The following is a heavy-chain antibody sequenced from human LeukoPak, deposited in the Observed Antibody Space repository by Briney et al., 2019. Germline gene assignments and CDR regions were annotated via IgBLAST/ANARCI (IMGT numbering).Heavy chain of an antibody. CDR2: ISSSSSYI. J-gene: IGHJ4*02. D-gene: IGHD1-1*01. Sequence: GGSLRLSCAASGFTFSSYSMNWVRQAPGKGLEWVSSISSSSSYIYYADSAKGRFTISRDNAKNSLYLQMNSLRAEDTAVYYCARAYNWNDPSPFDYWGQGTLVTVSS. CDR1: GFTFSSYS. V-gene: IGHV3-21*01. CDR3: ARAYNWNDPSPFDY.